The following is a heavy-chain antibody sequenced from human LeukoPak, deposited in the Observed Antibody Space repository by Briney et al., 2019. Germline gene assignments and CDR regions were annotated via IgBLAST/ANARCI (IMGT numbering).Heavy chain of an antibody. D-gene: IGHD2-21*02. V-gene: IGHV4-34*01. J-gene: IGHJ3*02. Sequence: SETLSLTCAVYGGSFSGYYWSWIRQPPGKGLEWIGEINHSGSTNYNPSLKSRVTISVDTSKNQFSLKLSSVTAADTAVYYCASGYCGGACQLGGVDMWGQGTMVTVSS. CDR3: ASGYCGGACQLGGVDM. CDR1: GGSFSGYY. CDR2: INHSGST.